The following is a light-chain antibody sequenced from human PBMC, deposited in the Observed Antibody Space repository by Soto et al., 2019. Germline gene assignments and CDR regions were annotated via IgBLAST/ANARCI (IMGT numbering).Light chain of an antibody. J-gene: IGLJ1*01. Sequence: QSVLTQPPSVSAAPGQTVTISCSGDTSNIGSNYVSWYQQVPGKAPKLLIYDNENRPSGIPDRFSGSRSGTSATLAITGLQTGDEAIYYCGSWGSSVPGSFYVFGSATKLTVL. CDR1: TSNIGSNY. V-gene: IGLV1-51*01. CDR3: GSWGSSVPGSFYV. CDR2: DNE.